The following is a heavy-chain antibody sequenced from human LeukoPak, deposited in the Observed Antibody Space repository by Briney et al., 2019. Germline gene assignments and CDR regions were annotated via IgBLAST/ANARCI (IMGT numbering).Heavy chain of an antibody. CDR2: ISGSGDTT. CDR1: GCTFSNYA. D-gene: IGHD6-13*01. CDR3: AKGLVVGSSWSAYDY. Sequence: GGSLRLSCAASGCTFSNYAMTCVRQAPGKGLEWVSVISGSGDTTYYADSVKGRFTISRDNSKNTLCLQMNSLRAEDTAVYYCAKGLVVGSSWSAYDYWGQATLVTVSS. J-gene: IGHJ4*02. V-gene: IGHV3-23*01.